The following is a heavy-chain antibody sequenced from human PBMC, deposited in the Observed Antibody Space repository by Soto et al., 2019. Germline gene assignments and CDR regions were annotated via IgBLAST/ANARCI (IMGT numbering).Heavy chain of an antibody. D-gene: IGHD3-10*01. J-gene: IGHJ4*02. CDR1: GGSFSGYY. CDR2: MNHSGST. V-gene: IGHV4-34*01. CDR3: AQISLAGASPY. Sequence: QVQLQQWGAGLLKPSETLSLTCAVYGGSFSGYYWSWIRQPPGKGLEWIGEMNHSGSTNNNPSLKSRVTISVDTSQNQFSLKLSSVTAADTAVYYCAQISLAGASPYWGQGTLVTVSS.